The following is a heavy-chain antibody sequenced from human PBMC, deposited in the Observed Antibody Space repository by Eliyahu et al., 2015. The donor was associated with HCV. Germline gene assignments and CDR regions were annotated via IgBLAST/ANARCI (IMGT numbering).Heavy chain of an antibody. D-gene: IGHD4-17*01. CDR3: ARRNYDYGDLDDY. V-gene: IGHV3-21*01. CDR2: ISSSSAYI. CDR1: GFSFSDYT. Sequence: EVRLVESGGGLVKPGXSLRLXCAAXGFSFSDYTMNWVRQAPGKGLEWVSSISSSSAYIYYADSVKGRFTISRDNAKNSLYLQMNSLRAEDTAVYYCARRNYDYGDLDDYWGQGTLVTVSS. J-gene: IGHJ4*02.